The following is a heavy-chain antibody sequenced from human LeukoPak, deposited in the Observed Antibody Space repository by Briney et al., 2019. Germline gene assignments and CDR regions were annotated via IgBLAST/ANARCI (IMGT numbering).Heavy chain of an antibody. V-gene: IGHV4-59*01. CDR2: IYYSGST. CDR1: GDSISSYY. D-gene: IGHD6-19*01. CDR3: ARYSSGWNDAFDI. J-gene: IGHJ3*02. Sequence: SETLSLTCTVSGDSISSYYWSWIRQPPGKGREWIGYIYYSGSTNYNPSLKSRVTISVDTSKNQFSLKLSSVTAADTAVYYCARYSSGWNDAFDIWGQGTMVTVSS.